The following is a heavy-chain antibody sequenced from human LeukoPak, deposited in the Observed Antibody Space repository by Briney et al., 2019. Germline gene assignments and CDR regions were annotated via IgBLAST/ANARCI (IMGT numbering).Heavy chain of an antibody. Sequence: ASVKVSCKASGYTFTGYYMHWVRQAAGQGLEWMGWINPNSGGTNYAQKFQGRVTMTRDTSTSTVYMELSSLRSEDTAVYYCARDGFGTVTHFDYWGQGTLVTVSS. V-gene: IGHV1-2*02. CDR2: INPNSGGT. J-gene: IGHJ4*02. D-gene: IGHD4-17*01. CDR1: GYTFTGYY. CDR3: ARDGFGTVTHFDY.